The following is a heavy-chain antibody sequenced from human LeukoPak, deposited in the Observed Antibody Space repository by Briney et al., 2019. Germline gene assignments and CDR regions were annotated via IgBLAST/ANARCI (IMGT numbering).Heavy chain of an antibody. CDR1: GGSISNYY. J-gene: IGHJ4*02. D-gene: IGHD6-13*01. CDR3: ARNLIPEQLVVNF. V-gene: IGHV4-59*01. CDR2: IYYTGST. Sequence: PSETLSLTCTVSGGSISNYYWIWIRQPPGKGLEWIGYIYYTGSTNYNPSLKSRVTMSVDTSKNQFSLNLQSVTPEDTAVYYCARNLIPEQLVVNFWGQGTLVTVSS.